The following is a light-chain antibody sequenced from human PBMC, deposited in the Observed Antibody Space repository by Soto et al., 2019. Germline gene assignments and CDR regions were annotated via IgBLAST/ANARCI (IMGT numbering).Light chain of an antibody. CDR1: QSVSNSY. Sequence: EIVLTQSPGTLSLSPGERATLSCRASQSVSNSYLAWYQQKPGQAPRLLIYGASSRATGIPDRFSGSGSGTDFTLTISRLEPEDFAVYYCQQYDNSPITFGQGTRLEIK. CDR3: QQYDNSPIT. J-gene: IGKJ5*01. V-gene: IGKV3-20*01. CDR2: GAS.